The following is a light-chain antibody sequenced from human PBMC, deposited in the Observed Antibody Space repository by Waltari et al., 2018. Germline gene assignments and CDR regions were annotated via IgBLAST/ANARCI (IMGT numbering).Light chain of an antibody. CDR3: QQYDDLPIT. V-gene: IGKV1-33*01. Sequence: DIQMTQSPSSLSASVGDRVTITCQASQDITKYLSWYQQKPGKAPKRLIYDTSSLERGVPSRFSGSGSGTHFSFTILSLQPEDIATYFCQQYDDLPITFGPGTKVEIK. J-gene: IGKJ3*01. CDR1: QDITKY. CDR2: DTS.